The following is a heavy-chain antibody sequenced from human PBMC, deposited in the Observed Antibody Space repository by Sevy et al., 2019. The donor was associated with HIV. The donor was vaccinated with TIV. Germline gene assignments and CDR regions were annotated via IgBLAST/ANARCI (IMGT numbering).Heavy chain of an antibody. CDR3: ARDCTNGVCYTPPFDY. CDR2: ISSSGSTI. Sequence: GGSLRLSCAASGFTFSSYEMNWVRQAPGKGLEWVSYISSSGSTIYYADSVKGRFTISRDNAKNSLYLQMNSLRAEDTAVYYCARDCTNGVCYTPPFDYWGQGTLVTVSS. J-gene: IGHJ4*02. D-gene: IGHD2-8*01. V-gene: IGHV3-48*03. CDR1: GFTFSSYE.